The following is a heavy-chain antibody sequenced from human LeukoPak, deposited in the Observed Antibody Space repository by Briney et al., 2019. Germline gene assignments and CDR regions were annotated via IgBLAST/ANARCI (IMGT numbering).Heavy chain of an antibody. J-gene: IGHJ4*02. CDR3: VRRGDASSGWGDHDF. CDR2: IGGSGDKT. D-gene: IGHD6-19*01. Sequence: PGRSLRLSCAASGFTFRNYGMHWVRQAPGKGLEWVSTIGGSGDKTFYADSVKGRFTISRDNSKNMVHLQMNSLTGEDTALYYCVRRGDASSGWGDHDFWGQGALVTVSS. V-gene: IGHV3-23*01. CDR1: GFTFRNYG.